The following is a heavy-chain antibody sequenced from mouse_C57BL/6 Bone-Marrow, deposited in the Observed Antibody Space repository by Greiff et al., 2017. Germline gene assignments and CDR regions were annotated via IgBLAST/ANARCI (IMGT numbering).Heavy chain of an antibody. CDR1: GYTFTSYW. D-gene: IGHD2-10*01. V-gene: IGHV1-64*01. CDR3: ARWRPLPHYFDY. CDR2: IHPNSGST. J-gene: IGHJ2*01. Sequence: VQLQQPGAELVKPGASVKLSCKASGYTFTSYWMHWVKQRPGQGLEWIGMIHPNSGSTNYNEKFKSKATLTVDKSTSTAYMQLSSLTAEDSAVYYCARWRPLPHYFDYWGQGTTLTVSS.